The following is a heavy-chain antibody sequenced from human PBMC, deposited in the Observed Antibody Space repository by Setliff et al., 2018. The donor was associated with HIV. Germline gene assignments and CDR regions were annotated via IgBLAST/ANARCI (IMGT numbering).Heavy chain of an antibody. CDR3: ARATPGYNYGSRHAFDI. J-gene: IGHJ3*02. V-gene: IGHV4-4*02. Sequence: SETLSLTCAVSGGSISSSNWWSWVRQPPGKGLEWIGEIYHGGSTNYNPSLKSRVAISVDKSKNQFSLKLSSVTAADTAVYYCARATPGYNYGSRHAFDIWGQGTKVTGSS. CDR1: GGSISSSNW. D-gene: IGHD5-18*01. CDR2: IYHGGST.